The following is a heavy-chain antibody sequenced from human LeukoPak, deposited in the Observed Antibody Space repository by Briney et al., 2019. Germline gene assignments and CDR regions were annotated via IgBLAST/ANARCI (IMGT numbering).Heavy chain of an antibody. D-gene: IGHD3-22*01. J-gene: IGHJ5*02. CDR1: GYTFTSYD. CDR2: MNPNSGNT. V-gene: IGHV1-8*01. Sequence: ASVKVSCKASGYTFTSYDINWVRQATGQGLEWMGWMNPNSGNTGYAQKFQGRVTMTGNTSISTAYMELSSLRSEDTAVYYCARGPVRITMIVVVITKDNWFDPWGQGTLVTVSS. CDR3: ARGPVRITMIVVVITKDNWFDP.